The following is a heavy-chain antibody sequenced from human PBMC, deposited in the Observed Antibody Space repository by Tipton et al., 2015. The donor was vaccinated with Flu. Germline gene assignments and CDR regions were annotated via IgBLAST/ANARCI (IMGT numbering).Heavy chain of an antibody. J-gene: IGHJ3*02. CDR2: IKQDGSEK. V-gene: IGHV3-7*03. CDR3: ARGIASAGSI. D-gene: IGHD6-13*01. CDR1: GFTFSDYW. Sequence: SLRLSCAAAGFTFSDYWMSWVRQAPGEGLEWVANIKQDGSEKYYVDSVKGRFTISRDNAKNSLYLQMNSLRAEDTAVYYCARGIASAGSIWGQGTMVTVSS.